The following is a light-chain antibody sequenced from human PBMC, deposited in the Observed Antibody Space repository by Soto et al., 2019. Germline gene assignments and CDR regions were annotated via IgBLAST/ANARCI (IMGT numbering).Light chain of an antibody. CDR3: QHYSSYRHT. CDR2: DAS. CDR1: QSISDW. V-gene: IGKV1-5*01. Sequence: DIQMTQSPSTLSASVGDRVSITCRASQSISDWLAWYQQKPGEAPKLLIYDASRLESGAPSRFSGRGSGTEFILTISSLQPDDFATYYCQHYSSYRHTFGQGTRLDI. J-gene: IGKJ2*01.